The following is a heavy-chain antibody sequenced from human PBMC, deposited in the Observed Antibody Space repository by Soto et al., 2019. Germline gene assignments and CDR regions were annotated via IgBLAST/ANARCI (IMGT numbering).Heavy chain of an antibody. Sequence: QEQLVESGGGVMQPGRSLRLSCAGTGFSLHTYAMHWVRQAPGKGLEWVALISYDGTAKYYTDSVKGRFTISRDNSKKTLDVQMTGLRMEDTVVYSCACACDRGGGRSFGSVDLWGRGTVVNVSS. D-gene: IGHD1-26*01. CDR1: GFSLHTYA. CDR2: ISYDGTAK. J-gene: IGHJ2*01. V-gene: IGHV3-30-3*01. CDR3: ACACDRGGGRSFGSVDL.